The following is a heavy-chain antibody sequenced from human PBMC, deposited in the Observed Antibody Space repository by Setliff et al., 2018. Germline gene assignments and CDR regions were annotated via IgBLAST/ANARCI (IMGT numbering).Heavy chain of an antibody. J-gene: IGHJ3*02. Sequence: SETLSLTCAVSGYSISSGYYWGWIRQPPGKGLEWIGYIYYSGSTYYNPSLKSRVTISVDTSKNQFSLKLSSVTAADTAVYYCARDPLTTNRRRAFDIWGQGTVVTVSS. D-gene: IGHD4-17*01. CDR2: IYYSGST. CDR3: ARDPLTTNRRRAFDI. CDR1: GYSISSGYY. V-gene: IGHV4-31*11.